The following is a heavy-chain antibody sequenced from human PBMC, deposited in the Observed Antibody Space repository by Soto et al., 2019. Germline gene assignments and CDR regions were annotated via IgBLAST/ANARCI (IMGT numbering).Heavy chain of an antibody. D-gene: IGHD3-22*01. CDR2: IYYTGST. J-gene: IGHJ4*02. Sequence: SETLSLTCTVSGGSISSGGYYWSWIRQHPGKGLEWIGYIYYTGSTYYNPSLKSRVTISVDTSKNQFSLKLSSVTAADTAVYYCERDYYDSSGYYHVDSWGQGTQVTVYS. CDR3: ERDYYDSSGYYHVDS. CDR1: GGSISSGGYY. V-gene: IGHV4-31*03.